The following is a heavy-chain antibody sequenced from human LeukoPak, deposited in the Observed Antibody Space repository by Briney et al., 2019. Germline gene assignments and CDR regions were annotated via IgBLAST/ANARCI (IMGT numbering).Heavy chain of an antibody. CDR2: IGGSGSSA. Sequence: PGGSLRLSCVGTGFTFRSYAMTWIRQASGKGLEWVADIGGSGSSAFYADSVKGRFTISRDNAKSTLYVEMHSLRVEDTAVYFCAKLADFWSGYYSSFYYYYMDVWGKGTAVTVSS. D-gene: IGHD3-3*01. CDR1: GFTFRSYA. V-gene: IGHV3-23*01. J-gene: IGHJ6*03. CDR3: AKLADFWSGYYSSFYYYYMDV.